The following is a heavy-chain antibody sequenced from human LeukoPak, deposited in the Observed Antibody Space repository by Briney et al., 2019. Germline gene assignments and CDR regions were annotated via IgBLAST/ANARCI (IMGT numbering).Heavy chain of an antibody. CDR3: AKGSRIAARPTIWFDS. Sequence: GGSLRLSCAASGFTFSSYAMSWVRQAPGKGLEWVSAISGSGGSTYYADSVKGRFTMSRDNSKNTLCLQMNSLRAEDTAVYYCAKGSRIAARPTIWFDSWGQGTLVTVSS. CDR2: ISGSGGST. V-gene: IGHV3-23*01. D-gene: IGHD6-6*01. J-gene: IGHJ5*01. CDR1: GFTFSSYA.